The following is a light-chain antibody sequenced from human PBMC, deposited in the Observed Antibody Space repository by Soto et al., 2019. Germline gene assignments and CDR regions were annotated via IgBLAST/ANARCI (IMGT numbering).Light chain of an antibody. J-gene: IGLJ1*01. Sequence: QSALTQPPSASGSPGQSVTISCTGTKNDIGGYDFVSWYQHHPGKAPRLIIYEVVQRPSGVPDRFSGSNSGNTASLTVSGLQAADEADYFCKSYAGSNTYVFGSGTKLTVL. CDR2: EVV. CDR1: KNDIGGYDF. V-gene: IGLV2-8*01. CDR3: KSYAGSNTYV.